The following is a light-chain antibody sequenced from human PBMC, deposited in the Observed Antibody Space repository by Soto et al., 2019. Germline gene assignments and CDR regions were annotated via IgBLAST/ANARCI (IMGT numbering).Light chain of an antibody. CDR3: QHYYSYPYT. Sequence: AIRMTQSPSSLSASIGDRVTITCRASHVVSNYLAWYQRKPGKAPKALIYAASFLQSGVPSRFSGSGSGTDFSLTISFLQSEDFATYYCQHYYSYPYTFGQGTTLQMK. V-gene: IGKV1-8*01. CDR2: AAS. CDR1: HVVSNY. J-gene: IGKJ2*01.